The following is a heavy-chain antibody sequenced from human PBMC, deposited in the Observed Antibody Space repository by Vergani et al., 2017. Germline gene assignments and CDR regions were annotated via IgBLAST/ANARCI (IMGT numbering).Heavy chain of an antibody. CDR3: ARWRYCSGGSCYGTEYFQH. D-gene: IGHD2-15*01. CDR2: IYPGDSDT. Sequence: EVQLVQSGAEVKKPGESLKISCKGSGYSFTSYWIGWVRQMPGKGLEWMGIIYPGDSDTRYSPSFQGQVTISADKSISTAYLQWSSLKASDTAMSYCARWRYCSGGSCYGTEYFQHWGQGTLVTVSS. CDR1: GYSFTSYW. J-gene: IGHJ1*01. V-gene: IGHV5-51*01.